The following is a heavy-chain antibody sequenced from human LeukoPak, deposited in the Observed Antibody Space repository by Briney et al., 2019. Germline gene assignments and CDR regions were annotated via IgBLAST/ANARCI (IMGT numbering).Heavy chain of an antibody. CDR2: ISSGGSTI. Sequence: PGGSLRLSCAAPGFIFSDYYMSWIRQAPAKGLEWVSYISSGGSTIYYADSVKGRFTISRDNAKNSLYLQMNSLRAEDTAVYYCARDIYYYDSSGYYFPGGSDYWGQGTLVTVSS. CDR1: GFIFSDYY. V-gene: IGHV3-11*04. D-gene: IGHD3-22*01. CDR3: ARDIYYYDSSGYYFPGGSDY. J-gene: IGHJ4*02.